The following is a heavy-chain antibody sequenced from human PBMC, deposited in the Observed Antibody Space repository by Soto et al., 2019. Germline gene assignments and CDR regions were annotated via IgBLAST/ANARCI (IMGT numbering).Heavy chain of an antibody. CDR3: ANSSRPTARCDY. Sequence: GGSLRLSCAASGFTFSTYGMSWVRQAPGKGLEWVSGISASGGSTYYADSVKGRFTISRDDSKSTMYLQMNSLRAGDTVFYDGANSSRPTARCDYWGRGTLVTVSS. CDR1: GFTFSTYG. CDR2: ISASGGST. J-gene: IGHJ4*02. V-gene: IGHV3-23*01. D-gene: IGHD6-13*01.